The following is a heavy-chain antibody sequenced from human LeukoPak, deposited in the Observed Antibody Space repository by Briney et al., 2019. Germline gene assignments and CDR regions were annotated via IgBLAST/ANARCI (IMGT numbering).Heavy chain of an antibody. CDR3: ARRGVVSTPTSYYFDY. D-gene: IGHD5/OR15-5a*01. J-gene: IGHJ4*02. V-gene: IGHV3-64*02. Sequence: AGGSLRLSCAASGFTFSSYIMHWVRQAPGKGLEYVSAISSNGDSTYYADSVRGRFTISRDNSKNTLYLQMGSLRAEDMALYYCARRGVVSTPTSYYFDYWGQGTLVTVSS. CDR1: GFTFSSYI. CDR2: ISSNGDST.